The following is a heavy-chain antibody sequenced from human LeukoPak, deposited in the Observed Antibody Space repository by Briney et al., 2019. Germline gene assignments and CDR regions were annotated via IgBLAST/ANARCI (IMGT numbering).Heavy chain of an antibody. CDR3: ARDLATLRVFDY. CDR1: GFDFSSYG. J-gene: IGHJ4*02. D-gene: IGHD2-21*02. CDR2: IHYDSTTE. V-gene: IGHV3-30*02. Sequence: GGSLRLSCAASGFDFSSYGMHWVRQAPGKGLEWVAYIHYDSTTEDYADSVQGRFTVSRDDAKNSLYLQMNSLRAEDTAVYYCARDLATLRVFDYWGQGTLVTVSS.